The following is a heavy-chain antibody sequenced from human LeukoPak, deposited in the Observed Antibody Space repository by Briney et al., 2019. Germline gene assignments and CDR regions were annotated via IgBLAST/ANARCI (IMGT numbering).Heavy chain of an antibody. J-gene: IGHJ6*02. CDR1: GGSISSSSYF. V-gene: IGHV4-61*05. CDR2: IYYSGST. CDR3: ARSPSPYYGMDV. Sequence: SETLSLTCTVSGGSISSSSYFWGWIRQPPGKGLEWIGYIYYSGSTNYNPSLKSRVTISVDTSKNQFSLKLSSVTAADTAVYYCARSPSPYYGMDVWGQGTTVTVSS.